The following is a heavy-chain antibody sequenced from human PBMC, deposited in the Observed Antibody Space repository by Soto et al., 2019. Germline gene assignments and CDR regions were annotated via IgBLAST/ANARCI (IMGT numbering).Heavy chain of an antibody. V-gene: IGHV4-59*02. CDR1: GGSVNNYY. Sequence: KASETLSLTCTVSGGSVNNYYWSWIRQSPVKGLEWIGNILSSGSTNYNPSLTTRLTISVDTSKNQFSLRLSSMTAADTAVYYCARAKVLRGVPTIDYWGQGTPVTVSS. J-gene: IGHJ4*02. CDR3: ARAKVLRGVPTIDY. D-gene: IGHD3-10*01. CDR2: ILSSGST.